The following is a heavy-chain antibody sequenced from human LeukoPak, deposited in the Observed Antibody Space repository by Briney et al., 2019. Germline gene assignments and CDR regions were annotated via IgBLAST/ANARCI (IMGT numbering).Heavy chain of an antibody. CDR1: GGSFSGYY. Sequence: SGTLSLTCAVYGGSFSGYYWSWIRQPPGKGLEWIGEVHHSGSTNYNPSLKSRVTISVDTSKNQFSLKLSSVTAADTAVYYCARGQGGTVDYWGQGTLVTVSS. CDR3: ARGQGGTVDY. J-gene: IGHJ4*02. D-gene: IGHD1-1*01. CDR2: VHHSGST. V-gene: IGHV4-34*01.